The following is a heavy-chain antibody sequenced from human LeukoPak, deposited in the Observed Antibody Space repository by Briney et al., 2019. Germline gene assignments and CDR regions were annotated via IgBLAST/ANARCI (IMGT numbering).Heavy chain of an antibody. Sequence: GGSLRLSCAASGFTFSNAWVSWVRQAPGKGLEWVGRIKSKTDGGTTDYAAPVKGRFTISRDDSKNTLYLQMNSLKTEDTAVYYCTTDSVVGATTVDYWGQGTLVTVSS. CDR1: GFTFSNAW. CDR3: TTDSVVGATTVDY. V-gene: IGHV3-15*01. CDR2: IKSKTDGGTT. J-gene: IGHJ4*02. D-gene: IGHD1-26*01.